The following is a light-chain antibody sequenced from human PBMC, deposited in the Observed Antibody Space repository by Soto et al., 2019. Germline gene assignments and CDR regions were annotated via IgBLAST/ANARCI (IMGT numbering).Light chain of an antibody. V-gene: IGLV2-11*01. CDR2: DDS. CDR1: SNDIGGYNF. CDR3: CSYAGRNDVV. Sequence: QSALTQPRSVSGSPGQSVTISCTGTSNDIGGYNFVSWYQQHPGKAPKLMMHDDSQRPSGIPDRFSGSKSGSTASLTISGLQAEDEADYYCCSYAGRNDVVFGGGTKLTVL. J-gene: IGLJ2*01.